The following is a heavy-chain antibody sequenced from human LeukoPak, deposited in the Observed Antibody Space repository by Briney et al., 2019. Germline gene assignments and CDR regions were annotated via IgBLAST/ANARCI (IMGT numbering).Heavy chain of an antibody. V-gene: IGHV3-48*03. J-gene: IGHJ6*02. CDR2: ISSSGSTI. Sequence: GGSLRLSCAASGFTFSSYEMNWVRQAPGKGLEWVSYISSSGSTIYYADSVKGRFTISRDNAKHSLYLQMNSLRAEDTAVYYCARSSLYYGMDVWGPGTTVTAAS. CDR1: GFTFSSYE. CDR3: ARSSLYYGMDV.